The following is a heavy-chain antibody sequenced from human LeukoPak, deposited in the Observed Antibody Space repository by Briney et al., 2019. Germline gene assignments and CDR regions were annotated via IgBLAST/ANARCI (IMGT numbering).Heavy chain of an antibody. D-gene: IGHD3-22*01. CDR2: IWYDGSNK. Sequence: GGSLRLSCAASGFTFSSYGMHWVRQAPGKGLEWVAVIWYDGSNKYYADSVKGRFTISRDNSKNTLYLQMNSLRAEDTAVYYCARDRYFYDSSGYWGAFDIWGQGTMVTVSS. V-gene: IGHV3-33*01. CDR1: GFTFSSYG. CDR3: ARDRYFYDSSGYWGAFDI. J-gene: IGHJ3*02.